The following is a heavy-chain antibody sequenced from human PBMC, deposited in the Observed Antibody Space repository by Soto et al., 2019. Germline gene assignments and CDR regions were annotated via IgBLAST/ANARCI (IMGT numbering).Heavy chain of an antibody. J-gene: IGHJ5*02. CDR1: GYTFTSYD. D-gene: IGHD6-13*01. CDR2: MNPNSGNT. CDR3: ARERSAAGTGWFDP. V-gene: IGHV1-8*01. Sequence: QVQLVQSGAEVKKPGASVKVSCKASGYTFTSYDINWVRQATGQGLEWMGWMNPNSGNTGYAQKFQGRVTMTRNTTISTAYMELSSLRSENTAVYYCARERSAAGTGWFDPWGQGTLVTVSS.